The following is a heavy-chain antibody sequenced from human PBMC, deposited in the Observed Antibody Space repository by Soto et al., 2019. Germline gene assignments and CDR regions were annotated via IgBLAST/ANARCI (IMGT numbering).Heavy chain of an antibody. CDR2: IYYSGST. CDR1: GDSISSSSYY. Sequence: SETLSLTCTVSGDSISSSSYYWGWIRQPPGKGLEWIGSIYYSGSTYYNPSLKSRVTISVDTSKNQFSLKLSSVTAADTAVYYCASLLLPPYGGNSGCIDYWGQGTLVTVSS. V-gene: IGHV4-39*01. CDR3: ASLLLPPYGGNSGCIDY. D-gene: IGHD4-17*01. J-gene: IGHJ4*02.